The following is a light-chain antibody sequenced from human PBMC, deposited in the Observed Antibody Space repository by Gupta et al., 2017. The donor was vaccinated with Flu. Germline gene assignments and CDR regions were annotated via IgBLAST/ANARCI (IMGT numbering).Light chain of an antibody. J-gene: IGKJ5*01. CDR1: QSVSSP. CDR3: QGPRDWPSIA. CDR2: DAS. Sequence: VLTQSPTTLFAYPRDRVTLSCWASQSVSSPLAWYQQKVGQAPRLLIYDASNRDTGIRDRFSGGGRGRHFNLAISNRERDDFALYYCQGPRDWPSIAFGQGTPVEIE. V-gene: IGKV3-11*02.